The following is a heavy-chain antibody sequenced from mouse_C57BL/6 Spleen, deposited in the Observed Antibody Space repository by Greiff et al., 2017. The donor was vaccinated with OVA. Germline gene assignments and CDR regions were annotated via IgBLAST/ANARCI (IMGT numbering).Heavy chain of an antibody. V-gene: IGHV1-15*01. J-gene: IGHJ3*01. CDR3: TRSYGNYSGFAY. CDR2: IDPETGGT. D-gene: IGHD2-1*01. Sequence: VQLQQSGAELVRPGASVTLSCKASGYTFTDYEMHWVKQTPVHGLEWIGAIDPETGGTAYNQKFKGKAILTADKSSSTAYMELRSLTSEDSAVYYCTRSYGNYSGFAYWGQGTLVTVSA. CDR1: GYTFTDYE.